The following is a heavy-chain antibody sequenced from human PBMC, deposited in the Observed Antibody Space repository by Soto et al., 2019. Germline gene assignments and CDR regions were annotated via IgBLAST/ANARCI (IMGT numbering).Heavy chain of an antibody. Sequence: QVQLVESGGGVVQPGTSLRLSCAASGFLFRNYAMHWVRQSPAKGLEWLAVISFDGANIFYAGAAKGRFTISRDNSKQTLYLQLDSLRPEDTGVYFCARDPYGGYIFDSWVQGTQVTLSS. D-gene: IGHD5-12*01. J-gene: IGHJ4*02. CDR3: ARDPYGGYIFDS. CDR1: GFLFRNYA. CDR2: ISFDGANI. V-gene: IGHV3-30-3*01.